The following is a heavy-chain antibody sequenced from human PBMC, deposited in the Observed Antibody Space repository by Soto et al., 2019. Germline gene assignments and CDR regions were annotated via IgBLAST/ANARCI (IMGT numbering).Heavy chain of an antibody. CDR2: IIPIFGTA. V-gene: IGHV1-69*13. J-gene: IGHJ5*02. CDR1: GGTFSSYA. D-gene: IGHD2-15*01. CDR3: AREQSNCSGGSCYWFDP. Sequence: ASVKVSCKASGGTFSSYAISWVRQAPGQGLEWMGGIIPIFGTANYAQKFQGRVTITADESTSTAYMELSSLRSEDTAVYYCAREQSNCSGGSCYWFDPWGQGTLVTVSS.